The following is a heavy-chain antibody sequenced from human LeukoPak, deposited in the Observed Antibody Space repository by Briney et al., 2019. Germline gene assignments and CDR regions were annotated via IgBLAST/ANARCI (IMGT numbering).Heavy chain of an antibody. V-gene: IGHV3-11*04. Sequence: GGSLRLSCAASGFTFGDYYMSWIRQAPGKGLEWVSYISSSGSTIYYADSVKGRFTISRDNAKNSLYLQMNSLRAEDTALYYCARERGYSGYDSSFDYWGQGTLVTVSS. CDR2: ISSSGSTI. D-gene: IGHD5-12*01. CDR1: GFTFGDYY. CDR3: ARERGYSGYDSSFDY. J-gene: IGHJ4*02.